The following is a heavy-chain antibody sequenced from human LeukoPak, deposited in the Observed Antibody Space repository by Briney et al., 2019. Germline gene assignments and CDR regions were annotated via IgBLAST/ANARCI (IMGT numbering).Heavy chain of an antibody. D-gene: IGHD3-16*01. V-gene: IGHV3-7*01. J-gene: IGHJ4*02. CDR2: IKQDGSEK. CDR1: GFTFSSYA. Sequence: PGGSLRLSCAASGFTFSSYAMSWVRQAPGKGLEWVANIKQDGSEKYYVDSVKGRFTISRDNAKNSLYLQMNSLRAEDTAVYYCARDWGWDYSSPFDYWGQGTLVTVSS. CDR3: ARDWGWDYSSPFDY.